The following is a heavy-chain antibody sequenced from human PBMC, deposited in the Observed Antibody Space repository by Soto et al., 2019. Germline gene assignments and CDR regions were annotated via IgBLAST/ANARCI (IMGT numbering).Heavy chain of an antibody. Sequence: SETLSLTCTVSGGSVSDYYWNWIRQTPGKGLEYIGYVYPSGSAYYSPSLRSRLTISIDTSKNQFSLKLTSVTAADAAVYYCARGRERWLQAPFDYWGQGALVTVS. CDR2: VYPSGSA. D-gene: IGHD5-12*01. V-gene: IGHV4-59*02. CDR3: ARGRERWLQAPFDY. CDR1: GGSVSDYY. J-gene: IGHJ4*02.